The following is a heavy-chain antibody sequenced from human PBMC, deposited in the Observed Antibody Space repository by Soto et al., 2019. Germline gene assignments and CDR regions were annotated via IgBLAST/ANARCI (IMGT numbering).Heavy chain of an antibody. V-gene: IGHV4-30-4*01. J-gene: IGHJ6*02. Sequence: QVQLQESGPGLVKPSQTLSLTCTVSGGSISSGDYSWSWIRPPPGKGLGGSGYIYYRGSTYYNPSIKSRETISVDTSKNQYSLKLSSVTAADTAVYYWARDRRGYSGYDSVRVRYYYYYGMDGWGQGTTVTVSS. CDR3: ARDRRGYSGYDSVRVRYYYYYGMDG. CDR2: IYYRGST. D-gene: IGHD5-12*01. CDR1: GGSISSGDYS.